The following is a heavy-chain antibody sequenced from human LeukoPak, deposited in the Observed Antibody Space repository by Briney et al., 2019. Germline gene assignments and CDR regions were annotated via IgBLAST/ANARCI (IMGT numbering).Heavy chain of an antibody. CDR1: GYTFTSYY. CDR2: INPSGAST. V-gene: IGHV1-46*01. J-gene: IGHJ4*02. CDR3: ARDRCSSTSCYLHFDY. D-gene: IGHD2-2*01. Sequence: ASVKVSCKASGYTFTSYYMHWVRQAPGQGLEWMGIINPSGASTSYAEKFQGRVTMTRDTSTSTVYMELSRLRSDDTAVYYCARDRCSSTSCYLHFDYWGQGTMVTVSS.